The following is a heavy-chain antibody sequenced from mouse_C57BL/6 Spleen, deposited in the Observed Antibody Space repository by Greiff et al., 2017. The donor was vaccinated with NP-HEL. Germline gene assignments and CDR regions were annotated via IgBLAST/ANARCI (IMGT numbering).Heavy chain of an antibody. CDR2: IWTGGGT. D-gene: IGHD1-1*01. CDR3: ARNALHYYGSSYLDY. J-gene: IGHJ2*01. Sequence: VQRVESGPGLVAPSQSLSITCTVSGFSLTSYAISWVRQPPGKGLEWLGLIWTGGGTNYNSALKSRLSISKDNSKSQVFLKMNSLQTDDTARYYCARNALHYYGSSYLDYWGQGTTLTVSS. CDR1: GFSLTSYA. V-gene: IGHV2-9-1*01.